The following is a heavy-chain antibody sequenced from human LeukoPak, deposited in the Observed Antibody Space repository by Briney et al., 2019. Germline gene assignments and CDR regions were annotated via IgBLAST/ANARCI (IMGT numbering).Heavy chain of an antibody. CDR2: IWYDGSDK. CDR3: ARELPPVVNFYFDS. D-gene: IGHD3-22*01. J-gene: IGHJ4*02. V-gene: IGHV3-33*08. CDR1: GFTVSSDH. Sequence: GGALGLSCVASGFTVSSDHMNWVRQAPGKGLEWVAVIWYDGSDKYYADSVKGRFSISRDNSKNTLYLQMNSLRAEDTAVYYCARELPPVVNFYFDSWGQGTLVTVSS.